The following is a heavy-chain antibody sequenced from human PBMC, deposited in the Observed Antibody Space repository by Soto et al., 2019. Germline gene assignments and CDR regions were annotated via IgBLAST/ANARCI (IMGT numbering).Heavy chain of an antibody. J-gene: IGHJ4*02. V-gene: IGHV3-11*06. CDR2: ISSSSSYT. D-gene: IGHD3-22*01. CDR3: ARGSKPYYYDSSGSGDLDY. Sequence: GSLRLSCAASGFTFSDYYMSWIRQAPGKGLEWVSYISSSSSYTNYADSVKGRFTISRDNAKNSLYLQMNSLRAEDTAVYYCARGSKPYYYDSSGSGDLDYWGQGTLVTVSS. CDR1: GFTFSDYY.